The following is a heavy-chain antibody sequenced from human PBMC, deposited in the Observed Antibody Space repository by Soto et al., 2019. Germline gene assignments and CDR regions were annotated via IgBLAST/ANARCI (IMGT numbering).Heavy chain of an antibody. CDR1: VLNVKHYP. CDR3: VKDWCHDFWDGYFNF. CDR2: ISCDSASI. Sequence: GGSRRLGWTAWVLNVKHYPMSWVRQAPGNGLEWVSGISCDSASIVYADSVNGRFTTSRENAKKSLYLEMNSLRTEDTALYYCVKDWCHDFWDGYFNFGGQGTPVTVSS. J-gene: IGHJ4*02. D-gene: IGHD3-3*01. V-gene: IGHV3-9*01.